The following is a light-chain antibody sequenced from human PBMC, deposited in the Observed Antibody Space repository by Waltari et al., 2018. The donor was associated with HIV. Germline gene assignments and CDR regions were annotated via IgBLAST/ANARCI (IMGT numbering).Light chain of an antibody. CDR2: EVK. Sequence: QSALTQPPSASGSPGQSVTISCTGTSSDVGSYNYVSWYQQQPGKAPELMISEVKNRPSGVPDRFSGSKSGNTASLSVSGLQAEDEADYYCSSYAGSNTVVFGGGTKLTVL. J-gene: IGLJ2*01. V-gene: IGLV2-8*01. CDR1: SSDVGSYNY. CDR3: SSYAGSNTVV.